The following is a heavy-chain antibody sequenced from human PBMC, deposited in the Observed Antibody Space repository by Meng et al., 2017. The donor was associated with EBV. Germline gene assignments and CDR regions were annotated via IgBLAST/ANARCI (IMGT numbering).Heavy chain of an antibody. V-gene: IGHV1-2*06. J-gene: IGHJ4*02. CDR3: ARVGIAVAGTGDY. CDR1: GYTFTGYY. D-gene: IGHD6-19*01. CDR2: SNPNSGGT. Sequence: QGQLVQSGAEVKKPGASVKVSCKASGYTFTGYYMHWVRQAPGQGLEWMGRSNPNSGGTNYAQKFQGRVTMTRDTSISTAYMELSRLRSDDTAVYYCARVGIAVAGTGDYWGQGTLVTVSS.